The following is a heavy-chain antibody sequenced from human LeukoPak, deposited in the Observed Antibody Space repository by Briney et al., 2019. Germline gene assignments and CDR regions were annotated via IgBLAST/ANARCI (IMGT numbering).Heavy chain of an antibody. V-gene: IGHV3-74*01. Sequence: PGGSLRLSCAASGLTLRSYWKHWVRQAPGKGLVWVSRINSDGSTTSYADSVKGRFTISRDNAKNTLYLQRDSLTAADTAVSSSKSYSFIPAAGTPAHSGKRALVTVSS. CDR2: INSDGSTT. J-gene: IGHJ4*02. CDR1: GLTLRSYW. CDR3: KSYSFIPAAGTPAH. D-gene: IGHD6-13*01.